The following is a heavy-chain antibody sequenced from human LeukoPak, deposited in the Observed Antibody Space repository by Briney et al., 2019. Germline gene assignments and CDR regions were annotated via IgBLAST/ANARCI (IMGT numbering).Heavy chain of an antibody. CDR3: ARDHCTSSGCYEYYYNGMDV. V-gene: IGHV1-2*02. CDR2: INPKSGGT. J-gene: IGHJ6*02. CDR1: GYIFTGNY. Sequence: ASVKVSCKASGYIFTGNYLHWVRQAPGQGLEWMGWINPKSGGTTFAQKFQGRVIMTRDTSSSTAYMELSRLGSDDTAVYYCARDHCTSSGCYEYYYNGMDVWGQGTTVTVSS. D-gene: IGHD2-2*01.